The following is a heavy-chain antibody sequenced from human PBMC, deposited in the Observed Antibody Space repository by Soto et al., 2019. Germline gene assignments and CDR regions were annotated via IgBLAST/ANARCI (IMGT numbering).Heavy chain of an antibody. V-gene: IGHV2-26*01. CDR2: IFSNDEK. D-gene: IGHD3-10*01. Sequence: QVTLKESGPVLVKPTETLTLTCTDSGFSLSNARMGVSWIRQPPGKALEWLAHIFSNDEKSYSTSLKSRLTISKDTSKSQVVLTMTNMDPVDTATYYCARITMVRGVIFPFDYWGQGTLVTVSS. CDR3: ARITMVRGVIFPFDY. J-gene: IGHJ4*02. CDR1: GFSLSNARMG.